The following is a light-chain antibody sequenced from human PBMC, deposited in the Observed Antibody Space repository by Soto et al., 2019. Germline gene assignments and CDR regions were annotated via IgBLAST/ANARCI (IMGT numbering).Light chain of an antibody. CDR2: AAS. Sequence: RMTQSPSSLSASVGDRVSITCRASQSISSWLAWFQQRPGKAPKFLIYAASNLESGVPSRFSGSGSGTEFTLTISSLQPDDFATYYCQQYNSYPLSFGGGTKVDNK. CDR1: QSISSW. CDR3: QQYNSYPLS. V-gene: IGKV1-5*01. J-gene: IGKJ4*01.